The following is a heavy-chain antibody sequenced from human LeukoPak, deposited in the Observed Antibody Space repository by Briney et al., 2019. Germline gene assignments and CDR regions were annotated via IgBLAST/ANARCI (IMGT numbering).Heavy chain of an antibody. CDR2: VSGSGGST. Sequence: PGGSLRLSCAASGFTFNNYAMNWVRQAPGKGMEWVSAVSGSGGSTFYADSVKGRFTISRDNSKNTLYLQMNSLRAEYTAVYYCAKALISSWYEFYYSGQGTLVTVSS. D-gene: IGHD6-13*01. CDR3: AKALISSWYEFYY. V-gene: IGHV3-23*01. CDR1: GFTFNNYA. J-gene: IGHJ4*02.